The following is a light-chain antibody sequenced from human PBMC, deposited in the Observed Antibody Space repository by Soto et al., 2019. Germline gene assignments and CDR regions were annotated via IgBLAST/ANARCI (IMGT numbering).Light chain of an antibody. CDR1: QILNNDY. CDR2: DAS. Sequence: EIVLTQSPGTLSLSPGDRATLSCRASQILNNDYLSWYQQKPGQAPRLLIYDASIRATGIPDRFSGRGSGTDFTLTISGIEPEDVPVYYRQHYAKPPGTCGQGTKVDIK. V-gene: IGKV3-20*01. CDR3: QHYAKPPGT. J-gene: IGKJ1*01.